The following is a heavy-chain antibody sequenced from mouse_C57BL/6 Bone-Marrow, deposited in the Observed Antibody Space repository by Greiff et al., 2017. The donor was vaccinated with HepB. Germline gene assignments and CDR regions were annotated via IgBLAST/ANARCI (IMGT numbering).Heavy chain of an antibody. CDR2: IYPGSGST. V-gene: IGHV1-55*01. D-gene: IGHD1-1*01. Sequence: VQLQQPGAELVKPGASVKMSCKASGYTFTSYWITWVKQRPGQGLEWIGDIYPGSGSTNYNEKFKSKATLTVDTSSSTAYMQLSSLTSEDSAVYYCARGEYYYGTEDYWGQGTTLTVSS. CDR3: ARGEYYYGTEDY. CDR1: GYTFTSYW. J-gene: IGHJ2*01.